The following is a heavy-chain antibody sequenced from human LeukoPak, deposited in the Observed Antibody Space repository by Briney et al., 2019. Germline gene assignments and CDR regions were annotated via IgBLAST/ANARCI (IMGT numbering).Heavy chain of an antibody. CDR3: XXXXXXGXXXXXDH. J-gene: IGHJ4*02. V-gene: IGHV3-23*01. Sequence: GGSLRLSCVASRLTFSSFAMSWVRQAPGKGLEWVSTIRDNGGKTYYADTVKGRFTTSRDNSKKTLCLRKKSTSNDSTAVDCXXXXXXXGXXXXXDHWGXXTXVTVSS. CDR1: RLTFSSFA. CDR2: IRDNGGKT.